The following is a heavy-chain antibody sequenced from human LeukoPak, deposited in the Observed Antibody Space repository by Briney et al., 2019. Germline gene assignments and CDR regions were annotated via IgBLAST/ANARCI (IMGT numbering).Heavy chain of an antibody. CDR3: ARDVRSYYYDSSGYDY. CDR2: IYSGGST. V-gene: IGHV3-66*01. D-gene: IGHD3-22*01. Sequence: GGSLRLSCAASGFTVSSNYMSWVRQAPGKGLEWVSVIYSGGSTYYADSVKGRFTISRDNSKNTLYLQMNSLRAEDTAVYYCARDVRSYYYDSSGYDYWGQGTLATVSS. CDR1: GFTVSSNY. J-gene: IGHJ4*02.